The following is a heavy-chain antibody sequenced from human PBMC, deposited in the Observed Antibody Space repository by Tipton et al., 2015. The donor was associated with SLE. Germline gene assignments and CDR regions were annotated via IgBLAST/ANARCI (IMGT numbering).Heavy chain of an antibody. D-gene: IGHD6-13*01. J-gene: IGHJ4*02. V-gene: IGHV4-34*01. CDR3: ARQPIAAAGTSNYFDY. CDR1: GGSFSGYY. Sequence: LRLSCAVYGGSFSGYYWSWIRQPPGKGLEWIGEINHSGSTNYNPSLKSRVTISVDTSKNQFSLNLSSVTAADTAVYYCARQPIAAAGTSNYFDYWGQGTLVTVSS. CDR2: INHSGST.